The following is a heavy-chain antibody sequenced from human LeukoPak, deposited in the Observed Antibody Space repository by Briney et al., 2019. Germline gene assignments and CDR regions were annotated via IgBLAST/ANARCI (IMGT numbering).Heavy chain of an antibody. D-gene: IGHD4-17*01. V-gene: IGHV4-34*01. CDR1: GGSFSGYY. Sequence: SETLSLTCAVYGGSFSGYYWSWIRQPPGKGLEWIGEINHSGSTNYNPSLKSRLTISVDTSKNQFSLNLSSVTAADTGVYYCASRVYGDYGGDNWFDPWGQGTLVTVSS. CDR2: INHSGST. CDR3: ASRVYGDYGGDNWFDP. J-gene: IGHJ5*02.